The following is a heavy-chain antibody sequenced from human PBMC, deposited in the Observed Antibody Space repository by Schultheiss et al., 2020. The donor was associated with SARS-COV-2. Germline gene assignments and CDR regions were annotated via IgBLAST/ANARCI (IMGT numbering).Heavy chain of an antibody. V-gene: IGHV3-23*01. D-gene: IGHD2-2*01. CDR1: GFTFSSYA. CDR2: ISGSGGST. J-gene: IGHJ6*02. CDR3: ARDADIVVVPAAAYYYYGMDV. Sequence: GGSLRLSCAASGFTFSSYAMSWVRQAPGKGLEWVSAISGSGGSTYYADSVKGRFTISRDNSKNTLYLQMNSLRAEDTAVYYCARDADIVVVPAAAYYYYGMDVWGQGTTVTVSS.